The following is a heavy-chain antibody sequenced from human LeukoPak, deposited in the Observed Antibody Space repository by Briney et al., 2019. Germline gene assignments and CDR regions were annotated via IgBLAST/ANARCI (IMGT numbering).Heavy chain of an antibody. CDR3: ARKPSGSSRYDY. J-gene: IGHJ4*02. D-gene: IGHD6-25*01. CDR2: IYDSGST. Sequence: SETLSLTCTVSGGSISSYYWTWIRQPPGKGLEWIGFIYDSGSTYYNPSLKSRVTISLDTSKNQFSLKMSSVIAADTAVYYCARKPSGSSRYDYWGQGTLVTVSS. CDR1: GGSISSYY. V-gene: IGHV4-59*01.